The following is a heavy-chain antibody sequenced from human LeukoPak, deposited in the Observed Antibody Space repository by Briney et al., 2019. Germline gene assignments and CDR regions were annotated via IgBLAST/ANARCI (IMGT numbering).Heavy chain of an antibody. Sequence: PGGSLRLSCAASGFTFSSYSMNWVRQAPGKGLEWVSSISSGSSYIYYADSVKGRFTISRDNAKNSLYLQMNSLRAEDTAVYYCARAPHPPVAAPFDCWGQGTLVTVSS. V-gene: IGHV3-21*01. D-gene: IGHD6-19*01. J-gene: IGHJ4*02. CDR2: ISSGSSYI. CDR1: GFTFSSYS. CDR3: ARAPHPPVAAPFDC.